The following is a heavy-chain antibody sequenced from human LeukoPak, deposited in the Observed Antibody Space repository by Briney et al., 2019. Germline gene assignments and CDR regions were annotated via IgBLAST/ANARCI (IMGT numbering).Heavy chain of an antibody. J-gene: IGHJ4*02. Sequence: SETLSLTCVVYGGSFSGYYWNWIRQPPGKGLEWIGEIDHSGTTNYNPSLKSRVTISVDTSKNQFSLKLSSVTAADTAVYYCATDNSYGSGSYYTWGQGTLVTVSS. CDR1: GGSFSGYY. D-gene: IGHD3-10*01. CDR3: ATDNSYGSGSYYT. V-gene: IGHV4-34*01. CDR2: IDHSGTT.